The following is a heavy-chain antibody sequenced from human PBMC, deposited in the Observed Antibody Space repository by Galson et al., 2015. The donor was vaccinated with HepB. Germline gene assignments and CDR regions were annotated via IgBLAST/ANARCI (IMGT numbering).Heavy chain of an antibody. CDR2: ISRSTNYI. CDR1: RFTFSSYT. CDR3: ARDTGEEGLDY. V-gene: IGHV3-21*01. Sequence: SLRLSCAVSRFTFSSYTMNWVRQAPGKGLEWVSSISRSTNYIYYADSLKGRFTISRDNAKNSLYLQMNSLRAEDTAVYYCARDTGEEGLDYWGQGTLVTVSS. J-gene: IGHJ4*02. D-gene: IGHD3-16*01.